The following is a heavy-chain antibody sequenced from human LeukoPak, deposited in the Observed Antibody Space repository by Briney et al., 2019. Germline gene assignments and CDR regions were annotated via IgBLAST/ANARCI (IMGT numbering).Heavy chain of an antibody. CDR3: ARAVAGHFDY. CDR2: IYYSGGT. Sequence: SETLSLTCTVSGGSISSYYWSWIRQPPGKGLEWIGYIYYSGGTNYNPSLKSRVTISVDTSKNQFSLKLSSVTAADTAVYYCARAVAGHFDYWGQGTLVTVSS. V-gene: IGHV4-59*01. J-gene: IGHJ4*02. D-gene: IGHD6-19*01. CDR1: GGSISSYY.